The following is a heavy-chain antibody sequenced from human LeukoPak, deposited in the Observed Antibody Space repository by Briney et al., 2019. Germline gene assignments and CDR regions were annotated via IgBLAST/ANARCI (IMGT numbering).Heavy chain of an antibody. Sequence: SGGSLRLSCAASGFTLTTYSIHWVRQAPGKGLEWVAVTSYDGTNKYYADSVKGRFIISRDNSENTVYLQMNDLRAEDTAVYYCARVRVPSRILLPYFDYWGQGTLVTVSS. V-gene: IGHV3-30*03. J-gene: IGHJ4*02. CDR2: TSYDGTNK. D-gene: IGHD2-15*01. CDR3: ARVRVPSRILLPYFDY. CDR1: GFTLTTYS.